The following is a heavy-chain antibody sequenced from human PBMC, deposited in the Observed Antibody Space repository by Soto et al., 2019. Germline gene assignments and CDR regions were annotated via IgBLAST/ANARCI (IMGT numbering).Heavy chain of an antibody. J-gene: IGHJ6*02. D-gene: IGHD5-18*01. CDR1: GYTFTSYY. CDR2: FNPTGDTA. CDR3: ARGGRIVDTGIGYYYYHAMDV. Sequence: QVQLVQSGAEVKKPGASVKASCKASGYTFTSYYIHWVRQAPGQGLEWMGIFNPTGDTASYAQTLQGRVTVTRDTSTGTAYMELGSLRSEDTAVYYCARGGRIVDTGIGYYYYHAMDVWGQGTTVTVS. V-gene: IGHV1-46*01.